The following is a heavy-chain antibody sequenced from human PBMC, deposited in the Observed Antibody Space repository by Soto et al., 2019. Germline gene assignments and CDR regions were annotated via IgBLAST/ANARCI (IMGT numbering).Heavy chain of an antibody. Sequence: ASVKVSCKASGGTFGSQGIAWVRQAPGQGLEWMGGFIAMLGTPTYAKKVQGRATISADESLTSSYLELRSLRSEDTGVYFCARGAMANFDYWGQGTVVTSPQ. CDR3: ARGAMANFDY. CDR1: GGTFGSQG. V-gene: IGHV1-69*13. CDR2: FIAMLGTP. D-gene: IGHD5-18*01. J-gene: IGHJ4*02.